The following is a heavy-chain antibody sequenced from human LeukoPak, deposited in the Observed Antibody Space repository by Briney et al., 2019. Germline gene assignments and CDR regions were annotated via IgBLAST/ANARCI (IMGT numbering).Heavy chain of an antibody. CDR1: GFTFSSYW. J-gene: IGHJ4*02. CDR3: ARDHGGNFDY. Sequence: GGSLRLSCAASGFTFSSYWMHWVRQAPGKGLGWVSRINSDGSSTSYADSVKGRFTISRDNAKNTLYLQMNSLRAEDTAVYYCARDHGGNFDYWGQGTLVTVSS. D-gene: IGHD4-23*01. CDR2: INSDGSST. V-gene: IGHV3-74*01.